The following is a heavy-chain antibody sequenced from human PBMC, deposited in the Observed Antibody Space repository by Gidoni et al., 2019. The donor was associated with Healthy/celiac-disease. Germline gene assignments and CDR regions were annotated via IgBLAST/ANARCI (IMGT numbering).Heavy chain of an antibody. Sequence: QVQLQESGPGLVKPSQTLSLTCTVSGGSISSGAYYWSWIRQPPGKGLEWIGYIYYSGSTYYNPSLKSRVTISVDTSKNQFSLKLSSVTAADTAVYYCAKSPPDCSGGSCYPTEFDYWGQGTLVTVSS. CDR3: AKSPPDCSGGSCYPTEFDY. V-gene: IGHV4-30-4*01. CDR1: GGSISSGAYY. CDR2: IYYSGST. J-gene: IGHJ4*02. D-gene: IGHD2-15*01.